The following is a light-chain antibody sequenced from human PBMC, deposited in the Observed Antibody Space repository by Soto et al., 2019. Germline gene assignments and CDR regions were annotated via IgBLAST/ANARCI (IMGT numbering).Light chain of an antibody. CDR1: TSDIGFYDY. V-gene: IGLV2-14*01. CDR2: GVT. Sequence: QSALTQPASVSGSPGQSLTISCTGTTSDIGFYDYVSWYQQYPGKAPKLLIYGVTIRPSGISNRFSGSKSGSTASLTISGLRDEDEADYFCCSYAGGYTYLFGTGTKVTVL. J-gene: IGLJ1*01. CDR3: CSYAGGYTYL.